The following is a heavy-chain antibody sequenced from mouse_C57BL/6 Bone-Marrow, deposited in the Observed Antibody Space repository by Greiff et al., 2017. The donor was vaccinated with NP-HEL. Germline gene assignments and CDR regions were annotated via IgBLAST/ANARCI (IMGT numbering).Heavy chain of an antibody. CDR2: IHPNSGST. CDR3: ARSGTAQATDYFDY. CDR1: GYTFTSYW. J-gene: IGHJ2*01. Sequence: QVQLQQPGAELVKPGASVKLSCKASGYTFTSYWMHWVKQRPGQGLEWIGMIHPNSGSTNYNEKFKSKATLTVDKSSSTAYMQLSSLTSEDSAVYYCARSGTAQATDYFDYWGQGTTLTVS. D-gene: IGHD3-2*02. V-gene: IGHV1-64*01.